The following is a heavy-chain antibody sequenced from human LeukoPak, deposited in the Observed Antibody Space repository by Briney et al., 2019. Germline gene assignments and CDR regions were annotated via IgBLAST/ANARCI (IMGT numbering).Heavy chain of an antibody. CDR3: AGYGVYPY. CDR2: FGISGTI. Sequence: AGGSLRLPCAASGFAVNTYDMHWVRQAPGEGPQWIAYFGISGTIYYADSVRGRFTISRDSAKNSLYLQMNGLRVDDTAIYYCAGYGVYPYWGQGTPVTVSS. V-gene: IGHV3-48*01. D-gene: IGHD5/OR15-5a*01. CDR1: GFAVNTYD. J-gene: IGHJ4*02.